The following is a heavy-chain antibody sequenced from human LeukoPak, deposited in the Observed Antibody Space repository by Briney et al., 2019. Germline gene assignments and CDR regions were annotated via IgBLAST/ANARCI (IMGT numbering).Heavy chain of an antibody. V-gene: IGHV3-48*04. Sequence: GGSPRLSCTASGFSFSTYSMNWVRQAPGKGLEWVSYIVGSSSNIYYADSVKGRFTISRDNAKNSLYLQVDSLRAGDTAVYYCATDSPETAAFDYWGQGTLVTVSS. CDR3: ATDSPETAAFDY. CDR2: IVGSSSNI. CDR1: GFSFSTYS. D-gene: IGHD1-1*01. J-gene: IGHJ4*02.